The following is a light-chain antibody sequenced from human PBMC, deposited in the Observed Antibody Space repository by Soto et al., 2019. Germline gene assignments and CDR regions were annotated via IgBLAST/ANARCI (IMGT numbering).Light chain of an antibody. CDR1: SSDVGGYNY. Sequence: QSALTQPASVSGSPGQSITISCTGTSSDVGGYNYVSWYQQHPGKAPKLMIYDVSNRPSGVSNRFSGSKSGNTASLTISGLQAEDEADYYCNSYTGSSTPDVFGTGTKVTV. CDR3: NSYTGSSTPDV. V-gene: IGLV2-14*01. J-gene: IGLJ1*01. CDR2: DVS.